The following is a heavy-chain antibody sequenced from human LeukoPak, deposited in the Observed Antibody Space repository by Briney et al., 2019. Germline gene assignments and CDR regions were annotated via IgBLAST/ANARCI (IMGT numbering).Heavy chain of an antibody. Sequence: SETLSLTCTVSGGSISSYYWSWIRQPPGKGLEWIGYIYYSGRTNYNPSLKSRVTISVDTSKNQFSLKLSSVTAADTAVYYCARDLKISSSWYGIDYWGQGTLVTVSS. D-gene: IGHD6-13*01. CDR2: IYYSGRT. CDR3: ARDLKISSSWYGIDY. V-gene: IGHV4-59*01. CDR1: GGSISSYY. J-gene: IGHJ4*02.